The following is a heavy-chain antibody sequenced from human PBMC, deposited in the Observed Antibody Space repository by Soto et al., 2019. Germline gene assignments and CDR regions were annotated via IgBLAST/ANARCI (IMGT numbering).Heavy chain of an antibody. J-gene: IGHJ2*01. CDR3: VKDKGGRQLRSWYFDL. CDR1: GFTFDDYA. CDR2: ITWNNGSI. D-gene: IGHD6-13*01. Sequence: EVYLVESGGGLVQPGRSLRLSCAASGFTFDDYAMHWVRQAPGKGLEWVSGITWNNGSIGYADSVKGRFTISRDNAKNSLYLQMKSLRAEDKAFYYCVKDKGGRQLRSWYFDLWGRGTLVTVSS. V-gene: IGHV3-9*01.